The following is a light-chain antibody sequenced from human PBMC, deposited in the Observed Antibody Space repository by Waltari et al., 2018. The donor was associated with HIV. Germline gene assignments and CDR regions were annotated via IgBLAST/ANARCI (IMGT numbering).Light chain of an antibody. V-gene: IGKV3-15*01. CDR2: GAS. CDR3: QQYNNWPPST. CDR1: QSVSTD. J-gene: IGKJ5*01. Sequence: EVVMTQSPATLSVSPGERATLSCRASQSVSTDLAWYQQKPGQAPRLLIHGASTRATGIPARFSGIGSGTEFTLTISSLQSEDFAVYYCQQYNNWPPSTFGQGTRLEIK.